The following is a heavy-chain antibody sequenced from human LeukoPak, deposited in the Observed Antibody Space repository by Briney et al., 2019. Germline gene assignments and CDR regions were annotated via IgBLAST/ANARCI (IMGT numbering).Heavy chain of an antibody. CDR3: ASMFNWNYGKDY. CDR1: GFIFSSSW. J-gene: IGHJ4*02. D-gene: IGHD1-7*01. Sequence: QPGGSLRPSCVASGFIFSSSWMSWVRQAPGKGLEWVANIKQDGSEKDYADSVKGRFTISRDNAKNSLYLQMNSLRAEDTAVYYCASMFNWNYGKDYWGQGTLVTVSS. CDR2: IKQDGSEK. V-gene: IGHV3-7*01.